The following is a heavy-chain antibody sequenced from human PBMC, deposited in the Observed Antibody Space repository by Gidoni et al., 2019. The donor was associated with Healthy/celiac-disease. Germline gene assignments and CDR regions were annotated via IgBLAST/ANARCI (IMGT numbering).Heavy chain of an antibody. CDR3: ARWVATIRSFDY. J-gene: IGHJ4*02. CDR1: GGSFSGYY. Sequence: QVQLQQWGAGLLKPSETLSLTCAVYGGSFSGYYWSWIRQPPGKGLAWIGEINHSGSTNYNPALKSRVTISVDTSKNQFSLKLSSVTAADTAVYYCARWVATIRSFDYWGQGTLVTVSS. D-gene: IGHD5-12*01. V-gene: IGHV4-34*01. CDR2: INHSGST.